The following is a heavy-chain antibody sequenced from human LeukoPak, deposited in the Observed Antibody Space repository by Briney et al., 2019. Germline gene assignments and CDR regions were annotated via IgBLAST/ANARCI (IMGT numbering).Heavy chain of an antibody. CDR3: ARGVYIAAAQYGY. Sequence: PSETLSLTCTVYGGSISSYYWSWIRQPPGKGLEWIGYIYYSGTTNYNPSLKSRVTISVDTSKNQFSLKLSSVTAADTAVYYCARGVYIAAAQYGYWGQGTLVTVSS. CDR2: IYYSGTT. J-gene: IGHJ4*02. D-gene: IGHD6-13*01. V-gene: IGHV4-59*01. CDR1: GGSISSYY.